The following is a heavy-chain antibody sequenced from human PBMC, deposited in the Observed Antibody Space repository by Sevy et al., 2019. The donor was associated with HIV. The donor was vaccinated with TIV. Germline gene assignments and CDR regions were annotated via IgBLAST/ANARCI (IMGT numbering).Heavy chain of an antibody. Sequence: SETLSLTCTVSGGSISSSSYYWGWIRQPPGKGLEWIGSIYYSGSTYDNPSLKSRVTISVDTSKNHFSLKLSSVTAADTAVYYCARHSGFGEPHDAFDIWGQGTMVTVSS. V-gene: IGHV4-39*01. J-gene: IGHJ3*02. D-gene: IGHD3-10*01. CDR2: IYYSGST. CDR1: GGSISSSSYY. CDR3: ARHSGFGEPHDAFDI.